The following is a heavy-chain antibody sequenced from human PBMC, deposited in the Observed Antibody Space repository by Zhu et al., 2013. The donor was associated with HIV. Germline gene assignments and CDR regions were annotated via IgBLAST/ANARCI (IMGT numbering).Heavy chain of an antibody. V-gene: IGHV1-18*03. CDR3: TRGMEGQTMTAFDI. CDR2: ITPYNGKT. Sequence: QVQVTQSEPVLRKSGASVRVSCKTSGYIFSNYGINWVRLAPGRGLEWMGWITPYNGKTAYSPKMQDRVTMTADISTATVYLDLRTLTSDDMALYYCTRGMEGQTMTAFDIWGPGTMVTVSS. J-gene: IGHJ3*02. D-gene: IGHD1-1*01. CDR1: GYIFSNYG.